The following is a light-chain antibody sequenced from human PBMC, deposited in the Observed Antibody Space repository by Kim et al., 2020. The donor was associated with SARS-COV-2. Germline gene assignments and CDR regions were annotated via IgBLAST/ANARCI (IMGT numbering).Light chain of an antibody. CDR1: QSISRY. J-gene: IGKJ5*01. CDR2: AAS. CDR3: QQSYSRPLT. Sequence: ASVGDRVTITCRASQSISRYLNGDRHRPGKAPELLIYAASTLQSGVPSRFSGSGSGTDITLTISSLQPDDFATYYSQQSYSRPLTFGQGTRLEIK. V-gene: IGKV1-39*01.